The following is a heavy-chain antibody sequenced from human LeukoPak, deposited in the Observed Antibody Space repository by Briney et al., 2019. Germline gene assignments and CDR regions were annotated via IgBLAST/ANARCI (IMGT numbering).Heavy chain of an antibody. CDR1: GGSFSGYY. J-gene: IGHJ4*02. V-gene: IGHV4-34*01. CDR2: INHSGST. D-gene: IGHD4-11*01. Sequence: SETLSLTCAVYGGSFSGYYWSWIRQPPGKGLEWIGEINHSGSTNYNPSLKSRVTISVDTSKNQFSLKLSSVTAADTAVYYCARGRGLQFFPFATRLGQNQKYYFDYWGQGTLATVSS. CDR3: ARGRGLQFFPFATRLGQNQKYYFDY.